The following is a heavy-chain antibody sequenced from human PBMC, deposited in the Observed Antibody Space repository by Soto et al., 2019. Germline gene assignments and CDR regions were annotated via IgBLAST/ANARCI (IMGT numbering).Heavy chain of an antibody. CDR3: VGEGGFPLLY. J-gene: IGHJ1*01. CDR2: ITSTSVTM. D-gene: IGHD2-21*02. V-gene: IGHV3-48*01. CDR1: GFTFSTHS. Sequence: DVQLVEAGGGLVQPGGSLRLSCAASGFTFSTHSMNWVRQAPGKGLEWISYITSTSVTMYADSVKGRFTISRDNAKNYLYLQMNSLRVEDTAVYFCVGEGGFPLLYLVQGTLVTVSS.